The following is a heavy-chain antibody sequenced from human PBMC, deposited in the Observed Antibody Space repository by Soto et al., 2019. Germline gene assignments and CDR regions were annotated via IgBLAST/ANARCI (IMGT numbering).Heavy chain of an antibody. Sequence: QVELVQSGAEVKKPGASVKISCKASGYTFTTYFMHWVRQAPGQGLEWMGIINPTGGSTTYAEKFQGRVTLTRDTSTTTVYMQSTSLRSDDTAVYYCARDLVRGYNGMDVWGQGTTVTVTS. CDR1: GYTFTTYF. J-gene: IGHJ6*01. CDR2: INPTGGST. CDR3: ARDLVRGYNGMDV. V-gene: IGHV1-46*01.